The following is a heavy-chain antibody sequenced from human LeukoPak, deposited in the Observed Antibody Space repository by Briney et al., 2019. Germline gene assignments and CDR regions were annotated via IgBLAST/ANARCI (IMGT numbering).Heavy chain of an antibody. CDR2: VYQSGPT. V-gene: IGHV4-38-2*02. CDR3: ARVFIRNGYLSYFDC. CDR1: GFSISSGHY. Sequence: KPSDTLSLTCTVSGFSISSGHYWGWVRQPPGAGLDWIGSVYQSGPTYYNPSLKSRVTTPVAMSKTQFPLRLKPVAAADTALYYCARVFIRNGYLSYFDCWGQGTLVTVSS. D-gene: IGHD5-18*01. J-gene: IGHJ4*02.